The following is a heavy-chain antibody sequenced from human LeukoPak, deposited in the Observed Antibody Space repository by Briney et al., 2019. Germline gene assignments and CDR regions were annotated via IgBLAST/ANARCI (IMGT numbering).Heavy chain of an antibody. V-gene: IGHV3-21*01. CDR1: GFTFSSYS. D-gene: IGHD3-22*01. J-gene: IGHJ3*02. CDR3: ARNFYGSSGYYYAFDI. Sequence: GESLRLSCAASGFTFSSYSMNWVRQAPGKGLEWVSSISSSSSYIYYADSVKGRFTISRDNAKNSLYLQMNSLRAECTAVYYCARNFYGSSGYYYAFDIWGQGTMVTVSS. CDR2: ISSSSSYI.